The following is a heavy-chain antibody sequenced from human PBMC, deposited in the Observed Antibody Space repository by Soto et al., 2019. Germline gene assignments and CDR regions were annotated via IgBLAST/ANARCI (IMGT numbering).Heavy chain of an antibody. V-gene: IGHV4-39*07. CDR1: GGSISSSSYY. Sequence: SETLSLTCTVSGGSISSSSYYWGWIRQPPGKGLEWIGSINHSGSTNYNPSLKSRVTISVDTSKNQFSLKLSSVTAADTAVYYCARGHTMVRGVISWFDPWGQGTLVTVSS. D-gene: IGHD3-10*01. CDR2: INHSGST. CDR3: ARGHTMVRGVISWFDP. J-gene: IGHJ5*02.